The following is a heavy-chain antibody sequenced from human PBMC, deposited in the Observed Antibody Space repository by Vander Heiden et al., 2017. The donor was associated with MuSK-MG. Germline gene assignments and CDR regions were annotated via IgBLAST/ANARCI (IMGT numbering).Heavy chain of an antibody. J-gene: IGHJ4*02. CDR1: GFTFSSYA. CDR3: AKDRGLSLRGLDY. CDR2: IGGSSGNT. Sequence: EVQLLESGGGLVQPGGSLRLSCSDSGFTFSSYAMSWVRQAPGKGLEWVSAIGGSSGNTYYADAVKGRFTISRDNSRNTLYLQMNSLRAEDTAVYYCAKDRGLSLRGLDYWGQGTLVTVSS. V-gene: IGHV3-23*01. D-gene: IGHD3-16*02.